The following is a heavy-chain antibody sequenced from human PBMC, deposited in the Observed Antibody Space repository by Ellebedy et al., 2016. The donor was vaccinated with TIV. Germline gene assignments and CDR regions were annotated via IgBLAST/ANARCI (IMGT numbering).Heavy chain of an antibody. CDR1: GFTFDDYA. CDR3: AKDIAVRPGGVYYYGMDV. V-gene: IGHV3-9*01. Sequence: GGSLRLXXAASGFTFDDYAMHWVRQAPGKGLEWVSGISWNSGSIGYADSVKGRFTISRDNAKNSLYLQMNSLRAEDTALYYCAKDIAVRPGGVYYYGMDVWGQGTTVTVSS. CDR2: ISWNSGSI. D-gene: IGHD6-19*01. J-gene: IGHJ6*02.